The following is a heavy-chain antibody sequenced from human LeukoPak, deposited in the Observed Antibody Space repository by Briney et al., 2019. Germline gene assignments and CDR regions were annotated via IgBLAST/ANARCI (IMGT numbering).Heavy chain of an antibody. V-gene: IGHV4-34*01. CDR3: ARTLAGVYYFDY. J-gene: IGHJ4*02. D-gene: IGHD2-8*01. CDR1: GGSFSGYY. CDR2: INHSGST. Sequence: SETLSLTCAVYGGSFSGYYWSWIRQPPGKGLEWIGEINHSGSTNYNPSLKSRVAISVDTSKNQFSLKLSSVTAADTAVHYCARTLAGVYYFDYWGQGTLVTVSS.